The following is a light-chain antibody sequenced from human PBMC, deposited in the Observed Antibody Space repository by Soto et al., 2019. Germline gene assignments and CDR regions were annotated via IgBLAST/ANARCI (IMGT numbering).Light chain of an antibody. V-gene: IGKV3-20*01. CDR3: QQYGSSSIT. CDR2: GAS. Sequence: EIVMTQSPATLSESPGERATLSCRASQSVGSNLAWYQQKPGQAPRLLIYGASSRATGIPDRFSGSGSGTDFTLTISRLEPEDFAVYYCQQYGSSSITFGQGTRLEIK. CDR1: QSVGSN. J-gene: IGKJ5*01.